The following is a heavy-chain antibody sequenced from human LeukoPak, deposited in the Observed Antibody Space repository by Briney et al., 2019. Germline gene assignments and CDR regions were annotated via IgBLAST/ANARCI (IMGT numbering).Heavy chain of an antibody. CDR1: GFTFSSYT. CDR3: TTAVGFDY. J-gene: IGHJ4*02. CDR2: ISSSSSYI. V-gene: IGHV3-21*01. Sequence: GGSLRLSCAASGFTFSSYTMNWVRQAPGKGLEWVSSISSSSSYIYYADSLKGRFTISRDNAKNSLYLQMNSLRAEDTAVYYCTTAVGFDYWGQGTLVTVSS.